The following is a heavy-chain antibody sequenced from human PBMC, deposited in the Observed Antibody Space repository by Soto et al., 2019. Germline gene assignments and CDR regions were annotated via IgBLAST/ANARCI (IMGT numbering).Heavy chain of an antibody. D-gene: IGHD3-10*01. V-gene: IGHV1-8*01. CDR3: VRMVRGVIIWDY. CDR1: GYTFTSYD. J-gene: IGHJ4*02. CDR2: MNPNSGNT. Sequence: ASVKVSCKASGYTFTSYDINWVRQATGQGLEWMGWMNPNSGNTGYAQKFQGRVTMTRDTSISTAYMELSSLRSEDTAVYYCVRMVRGVIIWDYWGQGTLVTVSS.